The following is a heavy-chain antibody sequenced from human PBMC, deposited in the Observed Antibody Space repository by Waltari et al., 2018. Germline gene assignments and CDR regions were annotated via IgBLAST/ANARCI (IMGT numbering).Heavy chain of an antibody. CDR1: GFPFSNYW. J-gene: IGHJ4*02. CDR2: IKEDGSAT. D-gene: IGHD2-21*02. CDR3: AACIEVTGAYDF. V-gene: IGHV3-7*01. Sequence: EVQLVESGGGLVQPGGSLRLPCAALGFPFSNYWLSWGRQAPGGGLEWLANIKEDGSATYSVDSVKGRFTISRDNAKNSLYVQMNNLRAEDTAVYYCAACIEVTGAYDFWGQGSLVTVSS.